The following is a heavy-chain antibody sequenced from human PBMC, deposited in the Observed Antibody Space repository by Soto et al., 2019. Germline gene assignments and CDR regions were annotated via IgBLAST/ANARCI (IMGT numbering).Heavy chain of an antibody. D-gene: IGHD3-10*01. V-gene: IGHV4-31*03. CDR2: IHYSGTT. CDR1: GASVSSGGYY. CDR3: AREPRGGSRGVFY. Sequence: QIQLQESGPGAVTPSQTLTLTCTVSGASVSSGGYYWGWIRQHPGKGLEWIGYIHYSGTTYYNPSLNIRVTISLDTSNNQFSLRLNSVTAADTAVYYCAREPRGGSRGVFYWGQGTLVTVSS. J-gene: IGHJ4*02.